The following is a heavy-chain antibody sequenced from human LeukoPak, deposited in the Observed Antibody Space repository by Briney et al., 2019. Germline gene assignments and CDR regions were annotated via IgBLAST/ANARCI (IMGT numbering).Heavy chain of an antibody. J-gene: IGHJ4*02. CDR2: ISGSGGST. CDR1: GFTLSSYA. D-gene: IGHD3-10*01. Sequence: GGSLRLSCAASGFTLSSYAMSWVRQAPGKGLEWVSAISGSGGSTYYADSVKGRFTISRDNSKNTLYLQMNSLRAEDTAVYYCAKFGVAGYYFDYWGQGTLVTVSS. CDR3: AKFGVAGYYFDY. V-gene: IGHV3-23*01.